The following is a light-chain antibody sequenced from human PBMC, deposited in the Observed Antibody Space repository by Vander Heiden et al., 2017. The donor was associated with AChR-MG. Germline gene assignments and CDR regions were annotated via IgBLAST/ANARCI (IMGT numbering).Light chain of an antibody. J-gene: IGKJ3*01. CDR3: HQDSGLPS. CDR1: ESVSNNY. CDR2: GTS. V-gene: IGKV3-20*01. Sequence: EIVLTQSPGTLSLSPGERATLSCRASESVSNNYLGWSQQKPGQPPTLLIYGTSTRATGIPDRFSGGGSGTDFTLTISRLEPEDFAVYYCHQDSGLPSFDHGTKVDLK.